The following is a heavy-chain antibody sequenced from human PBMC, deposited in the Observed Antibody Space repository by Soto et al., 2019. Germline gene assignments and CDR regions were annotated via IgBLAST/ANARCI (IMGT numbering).Heavy chain of an antibody. Sequence: PGGSLRLSCAASGFTFSNFAMNWVRQAPGKGLEWVAGISCSGYSTYYADSVKGRFTISRDSSTNTLYLQMDTLRAEDTAVYYCAKPSVTTTEDIEGLFFDXWGQGTLVTVSX. V-gene: IGHV3-23*01. D-gene: IGHD3-3*01. CDR2: ISCSGYST. J-gene: IGHJ4*02. CDR3: AKPSVTTTEDIEGLFFDX. CDR1: GFTFSNFA.